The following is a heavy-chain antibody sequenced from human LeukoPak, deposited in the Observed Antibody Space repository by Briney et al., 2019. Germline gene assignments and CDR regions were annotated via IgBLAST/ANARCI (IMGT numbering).Heavy chain of an antibody. Sequence: SETLSLTCTVSGYSISSGYYWGWIRQPPGKGLEWIGSIYHSGSTYYNPSLKSRVTISVDTSKNQFSLQLNSVTPEDTAVYYCARASGYDPSGLDYWGQGTLVTVSS. V-gene: IGHV4-38-2*02. CDR3: ARASGYDPSGLDY. CDR2: IYHSGST. CDR1: GYSISSGYY. J-gene: IGHJ4*02. D-gene: IGHD5-12*01.